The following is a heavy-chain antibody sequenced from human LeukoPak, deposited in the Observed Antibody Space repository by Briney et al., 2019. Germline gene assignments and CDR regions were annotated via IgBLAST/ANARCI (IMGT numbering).Heavy chain of an antibody. D-gene: IGHD3-3*01. CDR2: IDTKTGRT. V-gene: IGHV1-2*02. J-gene: IGHJ5*02. CDR3: ARADFIDAGPYVIAP. CDR1: GYTFTDYY. Sequence: GASVRVSCKTSGYTFTDYYIHWVRQAPGQGREWMGWIDTKTGRTSFARTFQGRVTLTRDPSITTVYMDMAWLTSDDTAIYFCARADFIDAGPYVIAPWGQGTLVTVSS.